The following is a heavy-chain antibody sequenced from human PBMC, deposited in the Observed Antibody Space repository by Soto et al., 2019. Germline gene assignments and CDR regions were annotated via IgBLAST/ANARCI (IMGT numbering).Heavy chain of an antibody. CDR3: AKERSMYSSSWCDFDY. CDR2: ISYDGSNK. CDR1: GFTFSSYG. D-gene: IGHD6-13*01. J-gene: IGHJ4*02. V-gene: IGHV3-30*18. Sequence: QVQLVESGGGVVQPGRSLRLSCAASGFTFSSYGMHWVRQAPGKGLEWVAVISYDGSNKYYADSVKGRFTISRDNSKNTLYLQMNSLKAEDTAVYYCAKERSMYSSSWCDFDYWGQGTLVTVSS.